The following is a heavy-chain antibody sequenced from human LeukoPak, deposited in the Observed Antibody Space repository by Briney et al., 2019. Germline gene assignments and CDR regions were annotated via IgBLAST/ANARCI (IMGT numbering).Heavy chain of an antibody. CDR3: ARTMVRDPLPGYFQH. D-gene: IGHD3-10*01. J-gene: IGHJ1*01. CDR1: GYSFTSYW. V-gene: IGHV5-51*01. Sequence: PGESLKISCKGSGYSFTSYWIGWVRQMPGKGLEWMGIIYPGDSDTRYSPSFQGQVTISADKSISTAYLQWSSLKASDTAMYYCARTMVRDPLPGYFQHWGQGTLVTVSS. CDR2: IYPGDSDT.